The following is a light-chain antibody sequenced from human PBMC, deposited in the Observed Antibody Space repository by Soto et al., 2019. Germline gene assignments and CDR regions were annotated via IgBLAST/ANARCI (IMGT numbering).Light chain of an antibody. Sequence: QSALTQPASVSGSPGQSITISCTGTSSDVGGYNYVSWYQQHPGKAPKLMIYEVSNRPSGVSNRFSGSKSGNTASLTISGLQAEDEAEYYCSSYTSISTSYVFGPVTKLTVL. CDR1: SSDVGGYNY. V-gene: IGLV2-14*01. J-gene: IGLJ1*01. CDR2: EVS. CDR3: SSYTSISTSYV.